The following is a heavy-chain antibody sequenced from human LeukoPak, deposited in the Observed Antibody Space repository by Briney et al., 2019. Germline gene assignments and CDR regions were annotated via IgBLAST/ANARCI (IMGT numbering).Heavy chain of an antibody. Sequence: GGSVNDSCKASGYTFIDYYMHGVGQAPGRGLEWMGWINPNSGGTNYAQKFQDRVTMTRDTTLTTVYMDLSRLRSDDTAVYYCARDSPQNMGDQLLFLDPWGQGTLVTVSS. CDR3: ARDSPQNMGDQLLFLDP. CDR2: INPNSGGT. CDR1: GYTFIDYY. J-gene: IGHJ5*02. D-gene: IGHD2-2*01. V-gene: IGHV1-2*02.